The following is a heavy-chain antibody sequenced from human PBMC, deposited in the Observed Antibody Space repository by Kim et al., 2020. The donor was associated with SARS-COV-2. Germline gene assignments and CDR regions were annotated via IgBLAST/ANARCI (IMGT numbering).Heavy chain of an antibody. CDR3: ERKPTTSSWSYYFEY. Sequence: GGSLRLSCAASGFSFSNYAMFWVRQAPGKGLEWVALISYDGTNKDYADSVKGRFTISRDNSKSTLYLQMNSLRVADTAVYFCERKPTTSSWSYYFEYWG. J-gene: IGHJ4*01. CDR2: ISYDGTNK. CDR1: GFSFSNYA. V-gene: IGHV3-30*04. D-gene: IGHD6-13*01.